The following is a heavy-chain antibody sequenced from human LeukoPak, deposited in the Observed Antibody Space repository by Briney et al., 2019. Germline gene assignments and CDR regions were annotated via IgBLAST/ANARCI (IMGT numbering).Heavy chain of an antibody. CDR2: IYPGDSDT. CDR3: ARLRSAAGTPDY. D-gene: IGHD6-13*01. CDR1: GSRFSTYW. Sequence: LGASLQISCKGSGSRFSTYWIGWVRQMPGKGLEWMGIIYPGDSDTRYSPSFQGQVTISADKSISTAYLQWSSLKASDTAMYYCARLRSAAGTPDYWGQGTLVTVSS. J-gene: IGHJ4*02. V-gene: IGHV5-51*01.